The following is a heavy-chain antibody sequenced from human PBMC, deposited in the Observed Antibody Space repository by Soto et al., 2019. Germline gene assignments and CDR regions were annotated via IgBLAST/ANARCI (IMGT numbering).Heavy chain of an antibody. CDR2: IWYDGSNK. D-gene: IGHD2-15*01. J-gene: IGHJ5*02. CDR1: GFTFSSYG. V-gene: IGHV3-33*01. Sequence: QVQLVESGGGVVQPGRSLRLSCAASGFTFSSYGMHWVRQAPGKGLEWVAVIWYDGSNKYYADSVKGRFTISRDNSKNTLYLQMNSLRAEDTAVYYCARDEGYCSRGSCYVRWQFDPWGQGTLVTVSS. CDR3: ARDEGYCSRGSCYVRWQFDP.